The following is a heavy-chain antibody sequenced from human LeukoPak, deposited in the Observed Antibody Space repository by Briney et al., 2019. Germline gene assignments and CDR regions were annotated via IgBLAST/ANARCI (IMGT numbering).Heavy chain of an antibody. J-gene: IGHJ4*02. Sequence: GSLRLSCAASGFTFSSYAMSWVRQAPGKGLEWVSAISGSGGSTYYADSVKGRFTISRDNSKNTLYLQMNSLRAEDTAVYYCASTRTGDYDFWSGYFDDYWGQGTLVTVSS. CDR3: ASTRTGDYDFWSGYFDDY. CDR2: ISGSGGST. D-gene: IGHD3-3*01. V-gene: IGHV3-23*01. CDR1: GFTFSSYA.